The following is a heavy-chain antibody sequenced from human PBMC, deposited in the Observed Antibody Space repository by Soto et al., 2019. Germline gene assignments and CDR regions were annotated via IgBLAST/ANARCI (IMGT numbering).Heavy chain of an antibody. D-gene: IGHD5-18*01. J-gene: IGHJ6*02. Sequence: QVQLVQSGAEVKKPGASVKVSCKASGYTFTSYAMHWVRQAPGQRLEWMGWINAGNGNTKYSQKFQGRVTITRDTSPSTAYMELSSLRSEDTAVYYCARTVDTAMAYYYYYGMDVWGQGTTVTVSS. CDR2: INAGNGNT. CDR1: GYTFTSYA. CDR3: ARTVDTAMAYYYYYGMDV. V-gene: IGHV1-3*01.